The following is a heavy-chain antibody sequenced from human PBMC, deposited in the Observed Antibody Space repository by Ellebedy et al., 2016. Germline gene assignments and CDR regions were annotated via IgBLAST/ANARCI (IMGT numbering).Heavy chain of an antibody. J-gene: IGHJ4*02. CDR1: ELNLANYF. V-gene: IGHV3-23*01. CDR2: ISGAGYTT. CDR3: RQGHYFDQ. Sequence: GEYLKISXTASELNLANYFMTWIRRAPGKGLEWVATISGAGYTTFFADSVKGRFTISRDNSKNTLYLQMNNLRVDDTALYYCRQGHYFDQWGQGALVTVSS.